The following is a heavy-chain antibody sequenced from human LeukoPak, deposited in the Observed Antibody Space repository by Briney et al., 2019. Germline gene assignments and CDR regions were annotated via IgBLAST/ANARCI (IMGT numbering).Heavy chain of an antibody. V-gene: IGHV1-8*01. CDR2: MNPNSGNT. CDR1: LDTFTSYD. Sequence: GASVKVSCKPSLDTFTSYDINWVRQAPGQGLEWMGWMNPNSGNTGYAQKFQGRVTMTRNTSISTAYMELSSLRSEDTAVYYCARGVHDYVLWFDPWGQGTLVTVSS. J-gene: IGHJ5*02. CDR3: ARGVHDYVLWFDP. D-gene: IGHD3-16*01.